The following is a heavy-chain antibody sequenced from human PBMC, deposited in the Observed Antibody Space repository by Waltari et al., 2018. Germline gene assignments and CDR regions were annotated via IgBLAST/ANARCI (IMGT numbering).Heavy chain of an antibody. J-gene: IGHJ2*01. CDR2: INPNGDFT. Sequence: QVQLVQSGADVKKPGASVKVSCEASGHSFTGYYIHWVRQAPGQGLDWMGCINPNGDFTKYAQKFQGRVTMTRDTSTTTAYMELRSLKSDDTAVYYCARDRSWYFDLWGGGTLVTVSS. CDR3: ARDRSWYFDL. CDR1: GHSFTGYY. V-gene: IGHV1-2*02.